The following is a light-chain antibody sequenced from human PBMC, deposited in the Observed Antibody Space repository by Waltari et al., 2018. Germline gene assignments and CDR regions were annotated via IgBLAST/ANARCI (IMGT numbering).Light chain of an antibody. J-gene: IGLJ3*02. CDR1: SSNIGSNY. CDR3: AAWDDSLSHWV. CDR2: RHN. V-gene: IGLV1-47*01. Sequence: QSVLTQPPSASGTPGQRVTISCSGSSSNIGSNYVYWYQQLPGTAPKILIYRHNQRPSGVPDRFSGSESGTSASLAISGLRSEDEADYYCAAWDDSLSHWVFGGGTKLTVL.